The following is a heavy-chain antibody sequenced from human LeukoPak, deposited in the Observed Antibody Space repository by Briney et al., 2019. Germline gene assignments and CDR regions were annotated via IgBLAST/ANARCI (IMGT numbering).Heavy chain of an antibody. D-gene: IGHD2-15*01. J-gene: IGHJ5*02. CDR1: GYTFTGYY. CDR3: ATREGGWQLPAPFDP. V-gene: IGHV1-2*02. CDR2: INPNSGGT. Sequence: ASVTVSCKASGYTFTGYYMHWVRQAPGQGLEWMGWINPNSGGTNYAQKFQGRVTMTRDTSISTAYLELSRLRSDDPAVYYCATREGGWQLPAPFDPWGQGTLVTVSS.